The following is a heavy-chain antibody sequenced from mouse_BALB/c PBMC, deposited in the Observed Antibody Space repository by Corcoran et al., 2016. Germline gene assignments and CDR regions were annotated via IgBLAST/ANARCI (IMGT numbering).Heavy chain of an antibody. CDR1: GFNIKDTY. V-gene: IGHV14-3*02. CDR3: ADGYYGGVAMDY. D-gene: IGHD2-3*01. J-gene: IGHJ4*01. CDR2: IDPANGNT. Sequence: EVQLQQSGAELVKPGASVKLSCTASGFNIKDTYMHWVKQRPEQGLEWIGRIDPANGNTKYDPKFQGKATITADTSPNTAYLQLSSLTSEDTAVYYCADGYYGGVAMDYWGQGTSVTVSS.